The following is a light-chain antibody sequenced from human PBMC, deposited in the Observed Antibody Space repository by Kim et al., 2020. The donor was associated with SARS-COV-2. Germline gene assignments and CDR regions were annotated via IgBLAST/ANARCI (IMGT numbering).Light chain of an antibody. V-gene: IGKV1-39*01. CDR1: QSISNY. CDR3: QQSYRTPQIT. Sequence: FVGDRVTIACRASQSISNYLSWYQQKPGKAPKLLISAASTLQSGVPSRFSGSGSGTDFTLTITSLQPEDFATYYCQQSYRTPQITFGQGTRLEIK. J-gene: IGKJ5*01. CDR2: AAS.